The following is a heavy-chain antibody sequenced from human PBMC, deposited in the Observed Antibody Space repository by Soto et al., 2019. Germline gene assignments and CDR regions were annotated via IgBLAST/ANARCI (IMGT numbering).Heavy chain of an antibody. Sequence: QWQWWRSGLEGKRPGSWLKVSCRLLEGTFTSYAISWVGRAPGKGLEGRGGIIPIFGTANYAQKSKGRVTITADESTSTAYMELSSLRSEDTAVYYCARAGGGAYYYDSSGYPLGWFDPWGQGTLVTVSS. D-gene: IGHD3-22*01. CDR2: IIPIFGTA. CDR3: ARAGGGAYYYDSSGYPLGWFDP. J-gene: IGHJ5*02. CDR1: EGTFTSYA. V-gene: IGHV1-69*01.